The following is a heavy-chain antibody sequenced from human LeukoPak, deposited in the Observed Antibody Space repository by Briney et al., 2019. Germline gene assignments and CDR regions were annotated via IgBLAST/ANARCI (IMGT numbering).Heavy chain of an antibody. Sequence: ASVKVSCKASGYTFTGYYMHWVRQAPGQGLEWMGWINPNSGGTNYAQNFQGRVTMTRDTSINTAYMELSRLRSDDTAVYYCARDLVCSGGSCYSFTIWGQGTLDTVSS. V-gene: IGHV1-2*02. D-gene: IGHD2-15*01. CDR1: GYTFTGYY. J-gene: IGHJ4*02. CDR2: INPNSGGT. CDR3: ARDLVCSGGSCYSFTI.